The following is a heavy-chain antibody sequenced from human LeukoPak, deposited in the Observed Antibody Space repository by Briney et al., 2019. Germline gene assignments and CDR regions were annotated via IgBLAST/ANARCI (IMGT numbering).Heavy chain of an antibody. CDR2: ITGSGDRT. J-gene: IGHJ4*02. V-gene: IGHV3-23*01. CDR1: GFTLTTCG. D-gene: IGHD7-27*01. CDR3: ARDGDWGRYDH. Sequence: GGSLRLSCVASGFTLTTCGMNWVRQAPGKGLEWVSGITGSGDRTYYADSVKGRFTIYRDNSKNTLYLQMNSLRAEDTAVYYCARDGDWGRYDHWGQGTLVIVSS.